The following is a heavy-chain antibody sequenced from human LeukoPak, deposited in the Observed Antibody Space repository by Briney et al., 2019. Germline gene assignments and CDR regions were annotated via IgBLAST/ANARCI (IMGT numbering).Heavy chain of an antibody. Sequence: SVKVSCKASGGAFNTYAINWVRQAPGQGLEWMGRIVPIIGSANYAQNFQGRVTFTADKSTSTAYMELSNLKSEDTAVYYCARDAAITVPGGGTVYWGQGTLVTVSS. CDR2: IVPIIGSA. CDR1: GGAFNTYA. V-gene: IGHV1-69*04. J-gene: IGHJ4*02. D-gene: IGHD3-16*01. CDR3: ARDAAITVPGGGTVY.